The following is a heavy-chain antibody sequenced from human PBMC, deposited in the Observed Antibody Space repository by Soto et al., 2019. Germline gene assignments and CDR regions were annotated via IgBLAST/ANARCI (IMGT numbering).Heavy chain of an antibody. Sequence: GGSLRLSCTASDFIVTNFYMSWVRQAPGKGLEWVSVMYTGDSAYYADSVRGRFIISRDRWKNTVFLQMSSLRVEDTAVYYCARENTTDSLVEYWGEGTLVHVSS. CDR2: MYTGDSA. CDR1: DFIVTNFY. J-gene: IGHJ4*02. D-gene: IGHD2-21*01. CDR3: ARENTTDSLVEY. V-gene: IGHV3-53*01.